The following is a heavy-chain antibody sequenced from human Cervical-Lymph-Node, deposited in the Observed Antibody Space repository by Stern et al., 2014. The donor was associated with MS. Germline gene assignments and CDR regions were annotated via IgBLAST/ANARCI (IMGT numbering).Heavy chain of an antibody. CDR2: IIPIFGTA. J-gene: IGHJ4*02. Sequence: AQLVESGAEVKKPGSSAKVSCKASGDTFSSYALSWVRQAPGNGLEWMGGIIPIFGTANYAQKFQGRVTITADESTSTAYMELSSLRSEDTAVYYCARPLNSGSYYEAAFDYWGQGTLVTVSS. V-gene: IGHV1-69*01. CDR3: ARPLNSGSYYEAAFDY. D-gene: IGHD1-26*01. CDR1: GDTFSSYA.